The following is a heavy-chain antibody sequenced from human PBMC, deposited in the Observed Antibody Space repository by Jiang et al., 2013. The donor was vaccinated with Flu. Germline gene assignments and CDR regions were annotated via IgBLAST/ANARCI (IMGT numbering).Heavy chain of an antibody. V-gene: IGHV4-59*11. CDR2: IYYSGST. CDR3: ARGVGARRLGWFDP. J-gene: IGHJ5*02. Sequence: LLKPSETLSLTCTVSGGSISSHYWSWIRQPPGKGLEWIGYIYYSGSTNYNPSLKSRVTISVDTSKNQFSLKLSSVTAADTAVYYCARGVGARRLGWFDPWGQGTLVTVSS. CDR1: GGSISSHY. D-gene: IGHD1-26*01.